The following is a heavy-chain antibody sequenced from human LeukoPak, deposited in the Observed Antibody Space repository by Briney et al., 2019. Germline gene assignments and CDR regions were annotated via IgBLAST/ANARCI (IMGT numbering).Heavy chain of an antibody. V-gene: IGHV3-23*01. D-gene: IGHD4-17*01. CDR3: ARDAGGAWPFDY. J-gene: IGHJ4*02. Sequence: GGSLRLSCAASGFAFSNTGMTWVRQAPGRGLEWVSTISPTGEGTHYADSVKGRFTISRDNSKNILSLEMNSLRADDTATYYCARDAGGAWPFDYWGQGTRVIVSS. CDR1: GFAFSNTG. CDR2: ISPTGEGT.